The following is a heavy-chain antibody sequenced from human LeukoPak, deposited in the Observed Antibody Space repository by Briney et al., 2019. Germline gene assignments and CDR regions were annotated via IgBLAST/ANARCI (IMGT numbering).Heavy chain of an antibody. CDR3: AKQQLVRCFDY. Sequence: SETLSLTCTVSGGSITSSSYYWGWIRQPPGKGVEWIGSIFYSGSTYYNPSLKSPVTISVDTSKTQFSLKLSSVTAADTAVYYCAKQQLVRCFDYWGQGTLVTVSS. CDR1: GGSITSSSYY. J-gene: IGHJ4*02. V-gene: IGHV4-39*01. D-gene: IGHD6-13*01. CDR2: IFYSGST.